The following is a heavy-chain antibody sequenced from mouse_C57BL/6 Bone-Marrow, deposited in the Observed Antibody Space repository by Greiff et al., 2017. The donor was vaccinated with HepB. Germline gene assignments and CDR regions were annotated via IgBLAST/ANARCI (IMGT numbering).Heavy chain of an antibody. V-gene: IGHV1-82*01. CDR3: AREGVLYSSYFDY. CDR1: GYAFSSSW. D-gene: IGHD2-12*01. CDR2: IYPGDGDT. J-gene: IGHJ2*01. Sequence: QVQLQQSGPELVKPGASVKISCKASGYAFSSSWMNWVKQRPGKGLEWIGRIYPGDGDTNYNGKFKGKATLTADKSSSTAYMQLSSLTSEDSAVYFCAREGVLYSSYFDYWGQGTTLTVSS.